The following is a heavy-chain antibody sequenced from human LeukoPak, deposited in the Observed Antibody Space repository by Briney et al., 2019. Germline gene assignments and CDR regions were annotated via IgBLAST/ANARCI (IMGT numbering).Heavy chain of an antibody. CDR2: INPKSGGT. V-gene: IGHV1-2*02. Sequence: GASVKVSCKASGYTFNDYYVQWVRQAPGQGLEWMEWINPKSGGTHYSQKFQGRVSMTRDTSISTAYMQLSSLRSDDTAIYYCARELHFYDTTNEFDVWGQGTTVTVSS. CDR3: ARELHFYDTTNEFDV. CDR1: GYTFNDYY. D-gene: IGHD3-22*01. J-gene: IGHJ3*01.